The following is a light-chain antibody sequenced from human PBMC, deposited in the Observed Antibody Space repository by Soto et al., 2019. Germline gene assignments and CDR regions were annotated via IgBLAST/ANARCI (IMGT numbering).Light chain of an antibody. CDR3: NSYTTSGAIV. J-gene: IGLJ3*02. V-gene: IGLV2-14*03. CDR1: SSDIGGYNF. Sequence: QSVLTQPASVSGSPGQSITISCTGTSSDIGGYNFVSWYQQHPGNAPNLIIYDVASRPSGGSDRFSGSKSGNAASLTISGLQAEDEALYDCNSYTTSGAIVFGGGTKLTVL. CDR2: DVA.